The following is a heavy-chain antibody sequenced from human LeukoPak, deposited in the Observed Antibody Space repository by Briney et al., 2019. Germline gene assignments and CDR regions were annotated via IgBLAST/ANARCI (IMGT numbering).Heavy chain of an antibody. CDR2: ISSSSSYT. D-gene: IGHD6-6*01. V-gene: IGHV3-11*06. CDR1: GFTFSDYY. J-gene: IGHJ4*02. CDR3: ARGYSSSYYFDY. Sequence: GGSLRLSCAASGFTFSDYYMSWIRQASGKGLEWVSYISSSSSYTNYADSVKGRFTISRDNAKNSLYLQMNSLRAEDTAVYYCARGYSSSYYFDYWGQGTLVTVSS.